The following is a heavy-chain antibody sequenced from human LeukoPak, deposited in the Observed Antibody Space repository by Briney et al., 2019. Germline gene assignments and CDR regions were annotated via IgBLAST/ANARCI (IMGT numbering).Heavy chain of an antibody. Sequence: HSETLSLTCAVYGSFSDHSWSWVRQPPGKGLEWIGEIDEKRRTSYSPPLTSRVTMSVDTSKNQFSLKLSSVTAADTAVYFCARHGGPYTWYPYYYYYMDVWGKGTSVTVSS. J-gene: IGHJ6*03. CDR2: IDEKRRT. CDR3: ARHGGPYTWYPYYYYYMDV. V-gene: IGHV4-34*01. D-gene: IGHD6-13*01. CDR1: GSFSDHS.